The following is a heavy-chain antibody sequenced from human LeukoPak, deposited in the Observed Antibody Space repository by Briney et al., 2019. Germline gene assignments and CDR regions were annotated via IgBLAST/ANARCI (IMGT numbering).Heavy chain of an antibody. Sequence: GASVKVSCKASGYTFTGYYMHWVRQAPGQGLEWMGWINPNSGGTNYAQKFQGRVTMTRNTSISTAYMELSSLRSEDTAVYYCARGRTVKNARYNWFDPWGQGTLVTVSS. CDR2: INPNSGGT. V-gene: IGHV1-2*02. D-gene: IGHD4-17*01. CDR3: ARGRTVKNARYNWFDP. J-gene: IGHJ5*02. CDR1: GYTFTGYY.